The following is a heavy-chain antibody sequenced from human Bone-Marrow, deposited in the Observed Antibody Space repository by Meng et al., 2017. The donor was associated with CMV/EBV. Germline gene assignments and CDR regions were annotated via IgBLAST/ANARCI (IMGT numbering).Heavy chain of an antibody. J-gene: IGHJ4*02. V-gene: IGHV3-23*03. CDR3: AKQNIVVVPAAITYYFDY. CDR2: IYSGGSST. D-gene: IGHD2-2*02. CDR1: GFTFSSYA. Sequence: GGSLRLSCAASGFTFSSYAMSWVRQAPGKGLEWVSVIYSGGSSTYYADSVKGRFTISRDNSKNTLYLQMNSLRAEDTAVYYCAKQNIVVVPAAITYYFDYWGQGTRVTVSS.